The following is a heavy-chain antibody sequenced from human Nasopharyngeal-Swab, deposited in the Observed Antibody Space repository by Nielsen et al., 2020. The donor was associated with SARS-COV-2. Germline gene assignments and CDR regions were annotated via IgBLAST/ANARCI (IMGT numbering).Heavy chain of an antibody. D-gene: IGHD6-13*01. V-gene: IGHV3-11*01. CDR3: ARDSSSWNLYYYYYGMDV. CDR2: ISSSGSTI. CDR1: GFIFSDYA. Sequence: GESLKISCAASGFIFSDYAMSWVRQAPGKGLEWVSYISSSGSTIYYADSVKGRFTISRDNAKNSLYLQMNSLRAEDTAVYYCARDSSSWNLYYYYYGMDVWGQGTTVTVSS. J-gene: IGHJ6*02.